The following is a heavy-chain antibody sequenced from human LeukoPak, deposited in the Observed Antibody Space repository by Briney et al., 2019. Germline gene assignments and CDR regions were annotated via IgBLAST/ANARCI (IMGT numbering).Heavy chain of an antibody. CDR1: GYTFTSYY. V-gene: IGHV1-46*01. D-gene: IGHD6-13*01. CDR3: ARELGIAAAGNAFDS. Sequence: EASVKVSCKASGYTFTSYYMHWVRQAPGHGLEWMGIINPSGGSTSYAQKFQGRVTMTRDTSTSTVYMELSSLRSEDTAVYYCARELGIAAAGNAFDSWGQGTMVTVSS. J-gene: IGHJ3*02. CDR2: INPSGGST.